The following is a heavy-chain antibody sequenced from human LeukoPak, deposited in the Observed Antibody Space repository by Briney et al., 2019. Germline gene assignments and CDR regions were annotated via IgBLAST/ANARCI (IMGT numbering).Heavy chain of an antibody. CDR1: GFTFSSYN. CDR3: AKGAPTGRHRKYFDY. Sequence: PGGSLRLSCAASGFTFSSYNMNWVRQAPGKGLEWVSSITSSSNYIYYADSVKGRFTISRDNAKNSLYLQMNSLRAEDTAVYYCAKGAPTGRHRKYFDYWGQGTLVTVSS. D-gene: IGHD1-26*01. J-gene: IGHJ4*02. CDR2: ITSSSNYI. V-gene: IGHV3-21*04.